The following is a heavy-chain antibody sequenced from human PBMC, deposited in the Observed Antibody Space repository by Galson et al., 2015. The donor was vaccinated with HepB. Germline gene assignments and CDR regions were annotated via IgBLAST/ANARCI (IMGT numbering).Heavy chain of an antibody. J-gene: IGHJ4*02. CDR3: AREDGVGDY. CDR2: ISYDGSNK. D-gene: IGHD5-24*01. CDR1: GFTFSNYW. Sequence: SLRLSCAASGFTFSNYWMTWVRQAPGKGLEWVAVISYDGSNKYYADPVKGRFTISRDNSKNTLYLQMNSLRAEDTAVYYCAREDGVGDYWGQGTLVTVSS. V-gene: IGHV3-30-3*01.